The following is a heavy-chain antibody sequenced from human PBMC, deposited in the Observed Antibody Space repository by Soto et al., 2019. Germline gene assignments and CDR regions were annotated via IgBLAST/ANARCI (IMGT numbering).Heavy chain of an antibody. J-gene: IGHJ6*02. D-gene: IGHD6-13*01. V-gene: IGHV3-30*18. Sequence: GGSLRLSCAASGFTFSSYGMHWVRQAPGKGLEWVAVISYDGSNKYYADSVKGLFTISRDNSKNTLYLQMNSLRAEDTAVYYCAKDASAAAGRRYYYYYGMDVWGQGTTVTVSS. CDR2: ISYDGSNK. CDR3: AKDASAAAGRRYYYYYGMDV. CDR1: GFTFSSYG.